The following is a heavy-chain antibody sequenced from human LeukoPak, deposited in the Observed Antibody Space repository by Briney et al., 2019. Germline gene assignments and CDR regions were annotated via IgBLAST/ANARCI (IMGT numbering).Heavy chain of an antibody. V-gene: IGHV4-4*07. Sequence: SETLSLTCTVSGGSISSYYWSWIRQPAGKGLEWIGRIHTSGSTNYNPSLKSRVTMSVDTSKNQFSLKLSSVTAADTAVYYCARDTGSYYRVYYYYYMDVWGKGTTVTVSS. CDR1: GGSISSYY. J-gene: IGHJ6*03. CDR3: ARDTGSYYRVYYYYYMDV. CDR2: IHTSGST. D-gene: IGHD3-10*01.